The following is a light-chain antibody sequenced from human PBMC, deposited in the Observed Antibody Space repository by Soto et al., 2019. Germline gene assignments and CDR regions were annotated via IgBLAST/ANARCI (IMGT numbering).Light chain of an antibody. V-gene: IGKV1-6*01. CDR3: QQYNNWPRT. J-gene: IGKJ2*01. Sequence: AIQMTQSPSSLSASVGDRVTITCRASQGIRNDLGWYQQKPGKAPKLLIYAASSLQSGVPSRFSGSGSGTDLTLTISSLQPEDFAVYYCQQYNNWPRTFGQGTKLEIK. CDR1: QGIRND. CDR2: AAS.